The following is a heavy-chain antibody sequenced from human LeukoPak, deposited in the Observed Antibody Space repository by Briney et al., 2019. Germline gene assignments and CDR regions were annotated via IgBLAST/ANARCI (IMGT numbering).Heavy chain of an antibody. V-gene: IGHV4-30-2*01. CDR1: GGSISSGGYS. CDR2: IYHSGST. CDR3: ARRVDTTKGIAAAIDY. J-gene: IGHJ4*02. Sequence: SQTLSLTCAVSGGSISSGGYSWSWIRQPPGKGLEWTGDIYHSGSTYYNPSLKSRVTISVDRSKNQFSLKLSSVTAADMAVYYCARRVDTTKGIAAAIDYWGQGTLVTVSS. D-gene: IGHD6-13*01.